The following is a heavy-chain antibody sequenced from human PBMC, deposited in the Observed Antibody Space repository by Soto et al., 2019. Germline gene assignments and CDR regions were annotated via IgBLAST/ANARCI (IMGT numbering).Heavy chain of an antibody. CDR1: GYTFSNYA. Sequence: QVQLVQSGAEVQKPGASVKVSCKASGYTFSNYALYWVRQAPGQRFEWMGWINAGNGDTKYSQKFQGRVTITTDTSASTAYMELSSMRSEVTAIFYCASDPPAAAVFYYGLDVWGQGTTVTVSS. J-gene: IGHJ6*02. V-gene: IGHV1-3*01. D-gene: IGHD6-13*01. CDR2: INAGNGDT. CDR3: ASDPPAAAVFYYGLDV.